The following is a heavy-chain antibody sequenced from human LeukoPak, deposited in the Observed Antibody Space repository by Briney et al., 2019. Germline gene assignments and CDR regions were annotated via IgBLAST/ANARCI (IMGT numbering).Heavy chain of an antibody. CDR3: ARTRYYDSSGYYFDDAFDI. Sequence: PGGSLRLSCAASGFTFSSYEMNWVRQAPGMGLEWVSYISSSGSTIYYADSVKGRFTISRDNAKNSLYLQMNSLRAEDTAVYYCARTRYYDSSGYYFDDAFDIWGQGTMVTVSS. CDR1: GFTFSSYE. D-gene: IGHD3-22*01. CDR2: ISSSGSTI. J-gene: IGHJ3*02. V-gene: IGHV3-48*03.